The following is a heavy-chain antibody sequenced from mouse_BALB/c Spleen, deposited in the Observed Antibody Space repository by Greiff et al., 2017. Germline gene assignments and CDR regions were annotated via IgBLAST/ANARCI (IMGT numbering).Heavy chain of an antibody. J-gene: IGHJ4*01. V-gene: IGHV1-7*01. CDR2: INPSTGYT. Sequence: VQLVESGAELAKPGASVKMSCKASGYTFTSYWMHWVKQRPGQGLEWIGYINPSTGYTEYNQKFKDKATLTADKSSSTAYMQLSSLTSEDSAVYYCDTMITYYYAMDYWGQGTSVTVSS. CDR3: DTMITYYYAMDY. D-gene: IGHD2-4*01. CDR1: GYTFTSYW.